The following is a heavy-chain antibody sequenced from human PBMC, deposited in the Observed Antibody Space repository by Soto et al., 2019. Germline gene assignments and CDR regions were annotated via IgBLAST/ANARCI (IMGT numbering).Heavy chain of an antibody. V-gene: IGHV3-30-3*01. D-gene: IGHD3-3*01. CDR3: ARDRVRFLEWLPAGEGFDP. CDR2: ISYDGSNK. J-gene: IGHJ5*02. CDR1: GCNFSSYA. Sequence: GGSLRLSCAASGCNFSSYAIHWVRQAQGKGLEWVAVISYDGSNKYYADSVKGRFTISRDNSKSTLYLQMNSLRAEDTAVYYCARDRVRFLEWLPAGEGFDPWGQGTLVAV.